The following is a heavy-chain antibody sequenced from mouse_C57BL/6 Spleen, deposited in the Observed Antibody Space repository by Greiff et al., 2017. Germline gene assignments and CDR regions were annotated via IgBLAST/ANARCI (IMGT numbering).Heavy chain of an antibody. Sequence: EVKLMESGGGLVKPGGSLKLSCAASGFTFSDYGMHWVRQAPEKGLEWVAYISSGSSTIYYADTVKGRFTISRDNAKNTLFLQMTSLRSEDTAMYYCARDYSNYVAWFAYWGQGTLVTVSA. CDR2: ISSGSSTI. V-gene: IGHV5-17*01. D-gene: IGHD2-5*01. J-gene: IGHJ3*01. CDR3: ARDYSNYVAWFAY. CDR1: GFTFSDYG.